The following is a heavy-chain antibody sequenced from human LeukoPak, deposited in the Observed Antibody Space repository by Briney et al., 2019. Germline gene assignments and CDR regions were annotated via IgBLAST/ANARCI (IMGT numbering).Heavy chain of an antibody. J-gene: IGHJ4*02. Sequence: SETLSLTCTVSGGSISSYYWSWIRQPPGKGLEWIGYIYYSWSTNYNPSLKGRFTRSLDTSNNQFSLKLSSATVADTAVYYCARGYGSGSSLDYFDYWGQATLVTVSS. CDR3: ARGYGSGSSLDYFDY. V-gene: IGHV4-59*08. CDR1: GGSISSYY. D-gene: IGHD3-10*01. CDR2: IYYSWST.